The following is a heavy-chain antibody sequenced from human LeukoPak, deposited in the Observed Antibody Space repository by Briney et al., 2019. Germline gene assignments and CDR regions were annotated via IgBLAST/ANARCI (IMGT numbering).Heavy chain of an antibody. CDR1: GGSISGTVYY. V-gene: IGHV4-39*07. Sequence: SETLSLTCTVSGGSISGTVYYWGWLRQPPGTGLEWIGSFYNSGSTYSNPSLKSRVIISVETSKNQFSLKLTSVAAADTAVYYCARGGKVRRVNGNYYYYMDVWGKETTVTVSS. CDR3: ARGGKVRRVNGNYYYYMDV. CDR2: FYNSGST. J-gene: IGHJ6*03. D-gene: IGHD3-10*01.